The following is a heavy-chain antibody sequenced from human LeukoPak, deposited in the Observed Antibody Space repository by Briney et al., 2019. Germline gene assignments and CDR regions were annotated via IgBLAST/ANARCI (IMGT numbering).Heavy chain of an antibody. CDR3: AREALNYYDSSGYYSNWFDP. D-gene: IGHD3-22*01. V-gene: IGHV1-2*02. Sequence: ASVKVSCKASGYTFTGYYMHWVRQAPGQGLKWMGWINPNSGGTNYAQKFQGRVTMTRDTSISTAYMELSRLRSDDTAVYYCAREALNYYDSSGYYSNWFDPWGQGTLVTVSS. CDR2: INPNSGGT. CDR1: GYTFTGYY. J-gene: IGHJ5*02.